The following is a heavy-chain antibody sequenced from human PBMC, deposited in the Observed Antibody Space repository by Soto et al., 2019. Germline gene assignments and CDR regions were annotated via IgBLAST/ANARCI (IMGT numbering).Heavy chain of an antibody. V-gene: IGHV4-59*12. CDR3: ARDIEDWFDP. D-gene: IGHD2-15*01. J-gene: IGHJ5*02. CDR2: IYYSGTT. Sequence: PSETLSLTCTVSGGSISSYYWSWIRQHPGKGLEWIGYIYYSGTTYYNPSLKSRVTISVDTSRNQFSLNLSSVTAADTAVYYCARDIEDWFDPWGQGTLVTVSS. CDR1: GGSISSYY.